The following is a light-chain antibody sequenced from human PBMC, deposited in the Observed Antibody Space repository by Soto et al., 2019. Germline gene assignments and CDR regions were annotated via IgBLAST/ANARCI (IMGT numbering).Light chain of an antibody. CDR1: QGISTF. Sequence: DIQLTQSPSFLSASVGDRVTITCRASQGISTFLAWYQQKPGKAPKLLFYAASILQSGVPSRFRGSGSGTDFTLTISRLQPDDFATYFCQQLNSYPLTFGGGTKVDIK. V-gene: IGKV1-9*01. J-gene: IGKJ4*01. CDR3: QQLNSYPLT. CDR2: AAS.